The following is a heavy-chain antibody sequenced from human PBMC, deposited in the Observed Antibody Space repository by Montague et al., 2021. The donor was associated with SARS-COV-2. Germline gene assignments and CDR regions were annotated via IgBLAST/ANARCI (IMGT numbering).Heavy chain of an antibody. D-gene: IGHD3-9*01. J-gene: IGHJ6*03. CDR2: ISYDGGNK. CDR3: ARESSSRYYDILTGYDYYYYMDV. V-gene: IGHV3-30*04. Sequence: SLRLSCAASGFTFSSYAMHWVRQAPGKGLEWVAVISYDGGNKYYVDSVKGRFTISRDNSKNTLYLQMNSLRAEDTAVYYCARESSSRYYDILTGYDYYYYMDVWGKGTTVTVSS. CDR1: GFTFSSYA.